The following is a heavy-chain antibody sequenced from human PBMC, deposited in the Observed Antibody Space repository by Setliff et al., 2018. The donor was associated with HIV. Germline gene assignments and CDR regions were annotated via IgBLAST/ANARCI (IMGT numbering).Heavy chain of an antibody. J-gene: IGHJ3*01. Sequence: SVKVSCKASGGTFSSYTISWVRQAPGQGLEWMGRIIPILGIANYAQKFQGRVTITADKSTSTAYMELSSLRSEDTAVYYCARGQASNDYGVSFWGQGTMVTVSS. D-gene: IGHD4-17*01. CDR1: GGTFSSYT. CDR3: ARGQASNDYGVSF. CDR2: IIPILGIA. V-gene: IGHV1-69*02.